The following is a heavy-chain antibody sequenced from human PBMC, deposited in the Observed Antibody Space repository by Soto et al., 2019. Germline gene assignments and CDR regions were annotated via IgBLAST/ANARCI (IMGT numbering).Heavy chain of an antibody. CDR1: GFTFSSYW. CDR2: IKQDGSEK. V-gene: IGHV3-7*01. J-gene: IGHJ4*02. Sequence: GGSLRLSCAASGFTFSSYWMSWVRQAPGKGLEWVANIKQDGSEKYYVDSVKGRFTISRDNAKNSLYLQMNSLRAEDTAVYYCARDLYGIAAAGGFDYWGQGTLVTVSS. D-gene: IGHD6-13*01. CDR3: ARDLYGIAAAGGFDY.